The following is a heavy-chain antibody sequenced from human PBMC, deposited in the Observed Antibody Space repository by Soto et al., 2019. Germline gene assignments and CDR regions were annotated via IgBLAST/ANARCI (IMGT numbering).Heavy chain of an antibody. V-gene: IGHV4-59*08. CDR3: ARAGITMVRGVRYYYYYGMDV. Sequence: PSETLSLTCTVSGGSISSYYWSWIRQPPGKGLEWIGYIYYSGSTNYNPSLKSRVTISVDTSKNQFSLKLSSVTAADTAVYYCARAGITMVRGVRYYYYYGMDVWGRGTTVTIS. D-gene: IGHD3-10*01. J-gene: IGHJ6*02. CDR2: IYYSGST. CDR1: GGSISSYY.